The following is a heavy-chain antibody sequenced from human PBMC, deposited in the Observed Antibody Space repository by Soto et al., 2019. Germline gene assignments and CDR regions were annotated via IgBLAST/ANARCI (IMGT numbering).Heavy chain of an antibody. J-gene: IGHJ6*02. D-gene: IGHD3-10*01. CDR2: IYFSGST. Sequence: PSETLSLTCTVSGGSISSSSYYWGWIRQPPGKGLEWIGSIYFSGSTYYNPSLKSRVTISVDTSKNQFSLKLSTVTAADTAVYYCVRQGIGPRHGLVDVWGQGTTVTVSS. CDR1: GGSISSSSYY. CDR3: VRQGIGPRHGLVDV. V-gene: IGHV4-39*01.